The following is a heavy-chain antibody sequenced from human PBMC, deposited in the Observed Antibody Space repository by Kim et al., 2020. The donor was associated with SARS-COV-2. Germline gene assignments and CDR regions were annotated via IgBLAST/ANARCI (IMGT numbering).Heavy chain of an antibody. CDR3: AKGRVRGSSWTVSPARTYYFDY. Sequence: GGSLRLSCAASGFTFDDYAMHWVRQAPGKGLEWVSGISWNSGSIGYADSVKGRFTISRDNAKNSLYLQMNSLRAEDTALYYCAKGRVRGSSWTVSPARTYYFDYWGQGTLVTVSS. D-gene: IGHD6-13*01. CDR2: ISWNSGSI. J-gene: IGHJ4*02. CDR1: GFTFDDYA. V-gene: IGHV3-9*01.